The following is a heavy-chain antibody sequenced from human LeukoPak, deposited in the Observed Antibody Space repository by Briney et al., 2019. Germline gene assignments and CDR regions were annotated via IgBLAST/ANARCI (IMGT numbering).Heavy chain of an antibody. CDR3: ARVIFRSFDY. V-gene: IGHV3-48*01. CDR1: GFTFSSYS. D-gene: IGHD2-21*01. Sequence: GGSLRLSCAASGFTFSSYSMNWVRQAPGKGLEWVSYISSSSTIYYADSVKGRFTISRDNAKNSLYLQMNSLRAEDTAVYYCARVIFRSFDYWGQGTLVTVSS. CDR2: ISSSSTI. J-gene: IGHJ4*02.